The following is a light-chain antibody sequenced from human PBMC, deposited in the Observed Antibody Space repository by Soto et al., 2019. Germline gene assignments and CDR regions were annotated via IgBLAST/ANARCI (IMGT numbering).Light chain of an antibody. V-gene: IGKV1-5*01. J-gene: IGKJ5*01. Sequence: DIQMTQSPSILSASVGDRVTITCLAIQSISTWLAWYEQKPWKVPKPXIYDASSLESGVPSRFSGSGSGTEFTLTISSLQYEDFALYYCQQYNSWHPITFGQGTRLEIK. CDR3: QQYNSWHPIT. CDR2: DAS. CDR1: QSISTW.